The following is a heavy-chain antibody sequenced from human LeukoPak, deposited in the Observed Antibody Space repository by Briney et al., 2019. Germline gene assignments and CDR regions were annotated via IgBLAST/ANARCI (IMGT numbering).Heavy chain of an antibody. V-gene: IGHV3-30*18. J-gene: IGHJ4*02. D-gene: IGHD4-17*01. CDR2: ISYDGSNK. CDR1: GFTFSSYG. Sequence: GRSLRLSCAASGFTFSSYGMHWVRQAPGKGLEWVAVISYDGSNKYYADSVKGRFTISRDNSKNTLYLQMNSLRAEDTAVYYRAKDEMSTFYGDYVDYWGQGTLVTVSS. CDR3: AKDEMSTFYGDYVDY.